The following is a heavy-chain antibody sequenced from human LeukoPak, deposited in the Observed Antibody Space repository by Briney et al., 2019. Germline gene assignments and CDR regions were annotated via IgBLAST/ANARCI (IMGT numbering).Heavy chain of an antibody. V-gene: IGHV3-48*01. CDR3: ARGGDGRIPDY. D-gene: IGHD5-24*01. CDR2: ISSSSSTI. Sequence: GGSLRLSCAASGFTFSSYSMNWVRQAPGKGLEWVSYISSSSSTIYYADSVKGRFTISRDNAKNSLYLQMNGLRAEDTAVYYCARGGDGRIPDYWGQGTLVTVSS. J-gene: IGHJ4*02. CDR1: GFTFSSYS.